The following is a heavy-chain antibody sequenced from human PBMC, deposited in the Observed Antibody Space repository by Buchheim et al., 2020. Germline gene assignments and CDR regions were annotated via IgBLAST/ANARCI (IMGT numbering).Heavy chain of an antibody. CDR1: GGSISSYY. J-gene: IGHJ5*02. V-gene: IGHV4-59*01. CDR3: ARVLGGSYPYSSGWYTFDP. CDR2: IYYSGST. Sequence: QVQLQESGPGLVKPSETLSLTCTVSGGSISSYYWSWIRQPPGKGLEWIGYIYYSGSTNYNPSLKSRVTISVDTSKNQFSLKLSSVTAADTAVYYCARVLGGSYPYSSGWYTFDPWGQGTL. D-gene: IGHD6-19*01.